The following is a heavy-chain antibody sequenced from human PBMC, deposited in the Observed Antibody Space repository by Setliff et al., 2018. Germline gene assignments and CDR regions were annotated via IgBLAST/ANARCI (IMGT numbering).Heavy chain of an antibody. V-gene: IGHV1-2*02. CDR1: GYTFTGYY. CDR2: INPNSGGT. CDR3: ARATMVRGVSRYYYYYMDV. J-gene: IGHJ6*03. D-gene: IGHD3-10*01. Sequence: AASVKVSCKASGYTFTGYYMHWVRQAPGQGLEWMGWINPNSGGTNYAQKFQGRVTMTRDTSISTAYMELSRLRSDDTAVYYCARATMVRGVSRYYYYYMDVWGKGTTVTVSS.